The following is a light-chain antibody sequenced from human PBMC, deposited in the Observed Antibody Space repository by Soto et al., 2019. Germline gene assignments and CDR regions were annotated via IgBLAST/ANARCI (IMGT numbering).Light chain of an antibody. CDR2: CAS. CDR1: QSVRSN. J-gene: IGKJ4*01. CDR3: QQYDNWPPIT. Sequence: EIIMTQSPATLSVFPGDRATLSCRVSQSVRSNLAWYQQKPGQAPRLLIYCASTRATGIPARFSGSGSGTEFPLTISSMQSEDFGVYYCQQYDNWPPITFGGGTKVEIK. V-gene: IGKV3D-15*01.